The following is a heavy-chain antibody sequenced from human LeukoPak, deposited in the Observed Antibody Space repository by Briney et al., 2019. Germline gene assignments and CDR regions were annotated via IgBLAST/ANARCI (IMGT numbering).Heavy chain of an antibody. D-gene: IGHD6-6*01. Sequence: SETLSLTCAVYGGSFSGYYWCWIRQPPGKGLEWIGEINHSGSTNYNPSLKGRVTISVDTSKNQFSLKLSSVTAADTAVYYCARVLGIAARPHWYFDLWGRGTLVTVSS. J-gene: IGHJ2*01. CDR3: ARVLGIAARPHWYFDL. V-gene: IGHV4-34*01. CDR2: INHSGST. CDR1: GGSFSGYY.